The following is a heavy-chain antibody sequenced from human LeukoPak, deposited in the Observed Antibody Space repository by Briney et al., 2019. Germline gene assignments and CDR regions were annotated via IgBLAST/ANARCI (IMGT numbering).Heavy chain of an antibody. CDR3: AELGITMIGGV. CDR2: ISSSGSTI. V-gene: IGHV3-48*04. CDR1: RFTFSSYS. J-gene: IGHJ6*04. Sequence: GGSLRLSCAASRFTFSSYSMNWVRQAPGKGLEWVSYISSSGSTIYYADSVKGRFTISRDNAKNSLYLQMNSLSAEDTAVYYCAELGITMIGGVWGKGTTVTISS. D-gene: IGHD3-10*02.